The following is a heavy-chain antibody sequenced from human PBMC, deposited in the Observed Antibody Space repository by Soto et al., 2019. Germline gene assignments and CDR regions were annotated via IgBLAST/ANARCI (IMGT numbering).Heavy chain of an antibody. Sequence: QVQLVQSGAEVKKPGSSVKVSCKASGGAFSDYAFSWVRQAPGQGLEWLGGIMPIFRAPDYAQKFQGRVTITADEVTMTAYMEMNSLRSEDTAVYYCASWLKGPDIGNYYYGMDVWGQGTTVTVS. D-gene: IGHD2-15*01. CDR3: ASWLKGPDIGNYYYGMDV. CDR1: GGAFSDYA. J-gene: IGHJ6*02. V-gene: IGHV1-69*12. CDR2: IMPIFRAP.